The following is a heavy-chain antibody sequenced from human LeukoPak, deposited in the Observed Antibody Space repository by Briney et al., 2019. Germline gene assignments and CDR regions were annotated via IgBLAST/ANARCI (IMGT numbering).Heavy chain of an antibody. CDR3: ASESAAKPKAAYYYGSGRGWFDP. V-gene: IGHV4-34*01. CDR1: GGSFSGYY. CDR2: INHSGST. Sequence: SETLSLTCAVYGGSFSGYYWSWIRQPPGKGLEWIGEINHSGSTNYNPSLKSRVTISVDTSKNQFSLKLSSVTAADTAVYYCASESAAKPKAAYYYGSGRGWFDPWGQGTLVTASS. D-gene: IGHD3-10*01. J-gene: IGHJ5*02.